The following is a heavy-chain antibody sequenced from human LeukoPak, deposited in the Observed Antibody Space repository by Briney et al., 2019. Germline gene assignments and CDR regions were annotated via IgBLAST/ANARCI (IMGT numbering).Heavy chain of an antibody. Sequence: KVSCKASGGTFSSYAISWVRQAPGQGLEWMGRIIPIFGTANYAQKFQGRVTITTDESTSTAYMELSSLRSGDTAVYYCARDLGIAVVGEAFDIWGQGTMVTVSS. CDR3: ARDLGIAVVGEAFDI. J-gene: IGHJ3*02. CDR2: IIPIFGTA. V-gene: IGHV1-69*05. CDR1: GGTFSSYA. D-gene: IGHD6-19*01.